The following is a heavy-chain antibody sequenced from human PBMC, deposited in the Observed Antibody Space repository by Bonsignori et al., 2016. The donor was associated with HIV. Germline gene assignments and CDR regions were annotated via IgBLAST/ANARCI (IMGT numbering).Heavy chain of an antibody. Sequence: WIRQPPGKGLEWVANIKQDGSEKYYVDSVKGRFTISRDNAKNSLYLQMNSLRAEDTAVYYCARGRSRYPEQRRYYYYMDVWGKGTTVTVSS. CDR2: IKQDGSEK. CDR3: ARGRSRYPEQRRYYYYMDV. D-gene: IGHD6-25*01. V-gene: IGHV3-7*03. J-gene: IGHJ6*03.